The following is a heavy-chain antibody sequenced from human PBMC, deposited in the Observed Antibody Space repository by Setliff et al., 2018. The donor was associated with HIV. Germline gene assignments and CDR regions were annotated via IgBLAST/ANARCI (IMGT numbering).Heavy chain of an antibody. Sequence: ASVKVSCKASGYTFTGYYMHWVRQAPGQGLEWMGWINPNSGGTGSAQRFQGRVTMTRNTSISIAYMELSNLRSEDTAVYYCARGAPGRSCSGGSCSYFDYWGQGTLVTVSS. D-gene: IGHD2-15*01. CDR3: ARGAPGRSCSGGSCSYFDY. J-gene: IGHJ4*02. V-gene: IGHV1-2*02. CDR2: INPNSGGT. CDR1: GYTFTGYY.